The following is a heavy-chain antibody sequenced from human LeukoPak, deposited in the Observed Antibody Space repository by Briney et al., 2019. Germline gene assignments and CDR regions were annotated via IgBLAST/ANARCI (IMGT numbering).Heavy chain of an antibody. D-gene: IGHD3-10*01. CDR1: GYTFTNYW. Sequence: LGESLKISCKASGYTFTNYWIGWARQMPGKGLEWMGIIYPGDFDTRYSPSFQGHITISADRSITTAYLQWSSLKASDTAMYYCARHARLGDLLSVFDYWGQGTLVTVSS. CDR2: IYPGDFDT. V-gene: IGHV5-51*01. J-gene: IGHJ4*02. CDR3: ARHARLGDLLSVFDY.